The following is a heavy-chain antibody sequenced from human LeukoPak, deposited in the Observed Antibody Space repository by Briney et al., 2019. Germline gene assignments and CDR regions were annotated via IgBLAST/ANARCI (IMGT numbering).Heavy chain of an antibody. Sequence: ASVKVSCKASGYTFTGYYMHWVRQAPGQGLEWMGRINPNSGGTNYAQKFQGRVSMTRDTSISTAYMELSRLRSDDTAVYYCARARGYSGGEDYDYWGQGTLVTVSS. D-gene: IGHD5-12*01. CDR2: INPNSGGT. CDR3: ARARGYSGGEDYDY. V-gene: IGHV1-2*06. J-gene: IGHJ4*02. CDR1: GYTFTGYY.